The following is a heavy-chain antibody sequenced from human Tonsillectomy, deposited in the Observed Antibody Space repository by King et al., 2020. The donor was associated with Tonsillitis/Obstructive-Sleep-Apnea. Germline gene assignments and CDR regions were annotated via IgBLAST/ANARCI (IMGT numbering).Heavy chain of an antibody. D-gene: IGHD4-17*01. V-gene: IGHV4-59*01. CDR2: IYYSGST. Sequence: VQLQESGPGLVKPSETLSLTCTVSGGSISSYYWSWIRQPPGKGLEWIGYIYYSGSTNYNPSLKSRVTISVDTSKNQFSLKLSSVTAADTAVYYCARDGGDYSYAFDIWGQGTMVTVSS. CDR1: GGSISSYY. CDR3: ARDGGDYSYAFDI. J-gene: IGHJ3*02.